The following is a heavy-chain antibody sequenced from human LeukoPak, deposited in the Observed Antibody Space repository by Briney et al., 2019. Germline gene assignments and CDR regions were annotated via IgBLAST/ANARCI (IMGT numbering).Heavy chain of an antibody. J-gene: IGHJ4*02. CDR2: IIPILGIA. CDR3: ARGSFPDVGALLFDY. CDR1: GDTFSSYT. Sequence: SVKVSCKASGDTFSSYTISWLRQAPGQGLEWMGRIIPILGIANYAQKFQGRVTITADKSTSTAYMELSSLRSEDTAVHYCARGSFPDVGALLFDYWGQGTLVTVSS. D-gene: IGHD1-26*01. V-gene: IGHV1-69*02.